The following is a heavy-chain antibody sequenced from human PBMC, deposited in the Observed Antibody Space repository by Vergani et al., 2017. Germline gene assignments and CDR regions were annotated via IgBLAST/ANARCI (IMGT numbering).Heavy chain of an antibody. CDR1: GFTVSSNY. J-gene: IGHJ4*02. Sequence: EVQLVESGGGLIQPGGSLRLSCAASGFTVSSNYMSWVRKAPGKGLEWVSVIYSGGSPYYADSVKGRFTISRDNSKNPMYRQMNSLVAEDTAVYYCARDGGVEYSSDGRAGDFDYWGQGTLVTVSS. CDR2: IYSGGSP. D-gene: IGHD6-6*01. V-gene: IGHV3-53*01. CDR3: ARDGGVEYSSDGRAGDFDY.